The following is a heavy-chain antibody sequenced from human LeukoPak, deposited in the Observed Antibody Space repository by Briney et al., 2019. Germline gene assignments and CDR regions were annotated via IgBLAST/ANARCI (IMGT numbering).Heavy chain of an antibody. Sequence: GASVKVSRKASVGTFSSYAISWVRQAPGQGLEWMGGIIPIFGTANYAQKFQGRVTITADESTSTAYMELSSLRSEDTAVYYCARDKRGYSYGFDYWGQGTLVTVSS. V-gene: IGHV1-69*13. J-gene: IGHJ4*02. CDR2: IIPIFGTA. CDR1: VGTFSSYA. CDR3: ARDKRGYSYGFDY. D-gene: IGHD5-18*01.